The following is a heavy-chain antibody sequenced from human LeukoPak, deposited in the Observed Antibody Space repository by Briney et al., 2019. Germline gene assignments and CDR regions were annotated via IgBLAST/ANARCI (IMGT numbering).Heavy chain of an antibody. D-gene: IGHD3-3*01. J-gene: IGHJ4*02. V-gene: IGHV1-2*06. CDR2: INPNSGGT. CDR1: GYTFTGYY. Sequence: GASVKVSCKASGYTFTGYYMHWVRQAPGQGLEWMGRINPNSGGTNYAQKFQGSVTMTRDTSISTAYMELSRLRSDDTAVYNCARLITSFGPFQFDYWGQGTLVTVSS. CDR3: ARLITSFGPFQFDY.